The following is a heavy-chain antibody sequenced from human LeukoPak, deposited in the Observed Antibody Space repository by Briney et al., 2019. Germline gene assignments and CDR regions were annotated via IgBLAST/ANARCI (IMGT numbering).Heavy chain of an antibody. D-gene: IGHD3-10*01. J-gene: IGHJ4*02. CDR1: GYAITSGGFS. V-gene: IGHV4-30-2*05. CDR3: ARGPSQVLWFGELLDY. CDR2: IYDRGPA. Sequence: PSQTLSLTCTVSGYAITSGGFSWNWIRQPPGKGLEWIGCIYDRGPAYYNPSLKSRVTISVDTSKNQFSLKLSSVTAADTAVYYCARGPSQVLWFGELLDYWGQGTLVTVSS.